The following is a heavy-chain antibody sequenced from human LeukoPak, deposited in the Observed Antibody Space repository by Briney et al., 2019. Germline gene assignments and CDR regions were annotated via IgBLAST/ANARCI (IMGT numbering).Heavy chain of an antibody. CDR1: GGSISSRSYY. CDR2: IYYSGST. Sequence: PSETLSLTCTVSGGSISSRSYYWGWIRQPPGKGLEWIGSIYYSGSTYYNPSLQSRVTISVDTSKNQFSLKLSSVTAADTAVYYCARLLRYFDGTDYWGQGTLVTVSS. CDR3: ARLLRYFDGTDY. D-gene: IGHD3-9*01. J-gene: IGHJ4*02. V-gene: IGHV4-39*01.